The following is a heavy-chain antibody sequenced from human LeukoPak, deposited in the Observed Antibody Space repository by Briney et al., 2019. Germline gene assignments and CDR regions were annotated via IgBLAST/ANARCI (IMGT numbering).Heavy chain of an antibody. Sequence: GGSLRLSCAASGFTFSTFAMIWVRQPPGKGLEWVSSIFPSGGEIHYADSVRGRFTISRDNSKSILSLQMNSLRAEDTAFYYCARGWDGDYAGYFDYWGQGTLVTVSS. CDR2: IFPSGGEI. CDR1: GFTFSTFA. J-gene: IGHJ4*02. D-gene: IGHD4-17*01. V-gene: IGHV3-23*01. CDR3: ARGWDGDYAGYFDY.